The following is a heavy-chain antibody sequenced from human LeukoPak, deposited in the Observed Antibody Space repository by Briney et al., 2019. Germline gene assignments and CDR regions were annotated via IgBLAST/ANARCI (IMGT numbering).Heavy chain of an antibody. J-gene: IGHJ4*02. CDR2: INPNSGGT. CDR3: ARAGGGLDY. CDR1: GYTSTGYY. Sequence: ASVKVSCKASGYTSTGYYVHWVRHAPGQGLEWMGWINPNSGGTTYAQKFQGRVTVTRDTSISTAYMELSSLTSDDTAVYYCARAGGGLDYWGQGTLVTVSS. V-gene: IGHV1-2*02. D-gene: IGHD3-16*01.